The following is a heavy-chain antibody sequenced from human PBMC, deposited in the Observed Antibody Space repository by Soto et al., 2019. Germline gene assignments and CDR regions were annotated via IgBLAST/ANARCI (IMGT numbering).Heavy chain of an antibody. D-gene: IGHD3-16*01. CDR1: GFTFSSYS. J-gene: IGHJ4*02. Sequence: PGGSLRLSCAASGFTFSSYSMNWVRQAPGKGLEWVSSISSSSSYIYYADSVKGRFTISRDNANNSLYLQMNSLRAEDTAVYYCARANSWQLFGDYYFDYWGQGTLVTVSS. CDR3: ARANSWQLFGDYYFDY. CDR2: ISSSSSYI. V-gene: IGHV3-21*01.